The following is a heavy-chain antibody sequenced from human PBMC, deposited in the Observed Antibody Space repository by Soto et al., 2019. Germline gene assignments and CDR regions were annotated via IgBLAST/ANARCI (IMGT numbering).Heavy chain of an antibody. J-gene: IGHJ6*02. CDR1: GYTFTSYG. CDR3: ARGMTGTRGYYYGMDV. Sequence: ASVKVSCKASGYTFTSYGISWVRQAPGQGLEWMGWISAYNGNTNYAQKFQGRVKITADESTSTAYMELSSLRSEDTAVYYCARGMTGTRGYYYGMDVWGQGTTVTVSS. CDR2: ISAYNGNT. V-gene: IGHV1-18*01. D-gene: IGHD1-20*01.